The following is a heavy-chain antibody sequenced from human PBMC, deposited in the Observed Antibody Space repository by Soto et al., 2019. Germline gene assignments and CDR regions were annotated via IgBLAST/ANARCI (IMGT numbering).Heavy chain of an antibody. V-gene: IGHV4-34*01. CDR3: ARYVRLGVRGVITLSCFDL. Sequence: PSETLSLTCAVYGGSFSGYYWSWIRQPPGKGLEWIGEINHSGSTNYNPSLKSRVTISVDTSKNQFSLELSSVTAADTAVYYCARYVRLGVRGVITLSCFDLSGQ. CDR1: GGSFSGYY. D-gene: IGHD3-10*01. J-gene: IGHJ5*02. CDR2: INHSGST.